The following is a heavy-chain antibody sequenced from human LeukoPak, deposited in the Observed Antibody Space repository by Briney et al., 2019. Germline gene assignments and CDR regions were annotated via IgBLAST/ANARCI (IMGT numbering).Heavy chain of an antibody. D-gene: IGHD3-10*01. V-gene: IGHV1-18*01. Sequence: ASVKVSCKASGYTFTSYGIGWVRQAPGQGLEWMGWISAYNGNTNYAQKLQGRVTMTTDTSTSTAYMELRSLRSDDTAVYYCARDSGERGSGSYLIAYWGQGTLVTVSS. J-gene: IGHJ4*02. CDR2: ISAYNGNT. CDR1: GYTFTSYG. CDR3: ARDSGERGSGSYLIAY.